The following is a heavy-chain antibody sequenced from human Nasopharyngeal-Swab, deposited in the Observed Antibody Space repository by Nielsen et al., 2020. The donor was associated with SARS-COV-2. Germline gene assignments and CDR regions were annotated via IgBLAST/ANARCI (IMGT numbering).Heavy chain of an antibody. D-gene: IGHD6-13*01. V-gene: IGHV4-39*01. CDR2: IYYNGNT. Sequence: SETRSLTCTVSGDSIAYSTVYWGWILQPPGKGREWIGNIYYNGNTYQNPSLKSRLTISVDKSKNQFSLQLSSVTAADTAVYYCVRSSSWYYFDYWAREPWSPSPQ. CDR1: GDSIAYSTVY. CDR3: VRSSSWYYFDY. J-gene: IGHJ4*02.